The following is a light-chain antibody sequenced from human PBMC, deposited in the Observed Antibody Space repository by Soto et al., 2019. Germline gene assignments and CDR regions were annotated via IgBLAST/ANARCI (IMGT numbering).Light chain of an antibody. CDR3: QQRSI. CDR2: DAA. CDR1: QAVSNY. J-gene: IGKJ3*01. V-gene: IGKV3D-11*01. Sequence: EIVLTQSPATLSLSPGERATLSCRASQAVSNYLAWYKQKPGQAPRLLIYDAAKRATGIPARFSGSGPGTDFPLSISSLEPEDFAVYYCQQRSIFGPGTKVDLK.